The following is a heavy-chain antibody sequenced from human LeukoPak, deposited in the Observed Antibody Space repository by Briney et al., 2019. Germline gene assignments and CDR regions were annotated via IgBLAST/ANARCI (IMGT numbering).Heavy chain of an antibody. CDR3: TRGDNYGLTYFFAY. Sequence: PSETLSLTCTVSGGSISSYYCSWIRQPPGKGLEWIGYMYYCGSTNYTPSLKSRVTISVYTSKHQFSLKLTSWTAADTAVYSCTRGDNYGLTYFFAYWGQGTLVTVSS. CDR1: GGSISSYY. V-gene: IGHV4-59*01. D-gene: IGHD5-24*01. CDR2: MYYCGST. J-gene: IGHJ4*02.